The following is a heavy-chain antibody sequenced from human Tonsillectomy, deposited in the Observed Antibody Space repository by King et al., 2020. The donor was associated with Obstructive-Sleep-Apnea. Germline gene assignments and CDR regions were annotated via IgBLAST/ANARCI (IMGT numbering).Heavy chain of an antibody. V-gene: IGHV3-23*04. CDR1: GSTFSSYA. J-gene: IGHJ5*01. D-gene: IGHD2-15*01. Sequence: VQLVESGGGLVQPGGSLRLSCAASGSTFSSYAMSWVRQAPGKGREWVSALSNTVGTTYYADSVNGRFTISRDNSKNTLYLQMNSLRAEDTAVYYCAKDMRFCSGGSCLLETNWFDSWGQGALVTVSS. CDR3: AKDMRFCSGGSCLLETNWFDS. CDR2: LSNTVGTT.